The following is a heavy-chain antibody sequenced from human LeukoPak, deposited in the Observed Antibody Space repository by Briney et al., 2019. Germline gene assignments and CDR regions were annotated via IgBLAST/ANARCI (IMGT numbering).Heavy chain of an antibody. CDR3: ARISCTGGRCKPYSYYDMDV. CDR2: ISSTSSLI. CDR1: GFTFSSFN. V-gene: IGHV3-21*01. J-gene: IGHJ6*02. Sequence: GGSLRLSCAASGFTFSSFNMNWVRQAPGKGLEWVSSISSTSSLIWYADSLKGRFTISRDNAKNSLYLQMDSLRAEDTAVYYCARISCTGGRCKPYSYYDMDVWGQGTTVIVSS. D-gene: IGHD2-15*01.